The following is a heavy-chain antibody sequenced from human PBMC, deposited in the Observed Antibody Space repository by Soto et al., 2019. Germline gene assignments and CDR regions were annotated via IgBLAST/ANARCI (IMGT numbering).Heavy chain of an antibody. CDR3: ARSYSYGSYWYFDD. J-gene: IGHJ4*02. V-gene: IGHV1-18*04. CDR1: GYTFSTYG. D-gene: IGHD5-18*01. Sequence: QGQLVQSGAEVKKPGASVKVSCKASGYTFSTYGVSWVRQAPGQGLEWMGWITVSNGNTNYIDNLQGRVTMTTDTCTTTAYMELWRLRSDDTAVYYCARSYSYGSYWYFDDWGQGTLVIVSS. CDR2: ITVSNGNT.